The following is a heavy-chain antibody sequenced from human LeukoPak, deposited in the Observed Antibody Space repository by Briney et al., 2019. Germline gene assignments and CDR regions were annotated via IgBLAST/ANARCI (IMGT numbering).Heavy chain of an antibody. CDR3: ARGPHCSGGSCQFADY. J-gene: IGHJ4*02. CDR2: IYYSGST. V-gene: IGHV4-59*01. CDR1: GGSISNYY. D-gene: IGHD2-15*01. Sequence: SETLSLTCTVSGGSISNYYWSWIRQPPGKGLEWIGYIYYSGSTNYNPSLKSRVTISVDTSKNQFSLKLSSVTAADTAVYYCARGPHCSGGSCQFADYWGQGTLVTVSS.